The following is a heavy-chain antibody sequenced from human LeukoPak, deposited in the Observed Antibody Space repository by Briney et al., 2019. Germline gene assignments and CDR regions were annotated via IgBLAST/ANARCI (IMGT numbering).Heavy chain of an antibody. J-gene: IGHJ6*02. Sequence: ASVKVSCKVSGYTLTELSMHCVREAPGKGLEWMGGFDPEDGETIYAQKFQGRVTMTEDTSTDTAYMELSSLRSEDTAVYYCATPYGSGSYYNENYYYYYGMDVWGQGTTVTVSS. V-gene: IGHV1-24*01. CDR3: ATPYGSGSYYNENYYYYYGMDV. D-gene: IGHD3-10*01. CDR2: FDPEDGET. CDR1: GYTLTELS.